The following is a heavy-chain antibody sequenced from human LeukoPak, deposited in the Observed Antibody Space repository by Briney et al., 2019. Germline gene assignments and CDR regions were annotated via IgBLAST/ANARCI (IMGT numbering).Heavy chain of an antibody. Sequence: SQTLSLTCTVSGGSISSGGYYWSWIRQHPGKGLEWIGYIYYSGSTYYNPSLKSRVTISVDTSKNQFSLKLSSVTAADTAVYYCARSVVGAPGAFDIWGQGTMPTVSS. CDR1: GGSISSGGYY. D-gene: IGHD1-26*01. CDR3: ARSVVGAPGAFDI. J-gene: IGHJ3*02. CDR2: IYYSGST. V-gene: IGHV4-31*03.